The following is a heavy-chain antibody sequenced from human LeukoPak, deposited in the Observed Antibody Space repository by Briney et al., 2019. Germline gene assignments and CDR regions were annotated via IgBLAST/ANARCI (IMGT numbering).Heavy chain of an antibody. Sequence: SGPALVKPTQTLTLTCTFSGFSLSTNGMCVSWIRQPPGKALEWLARIDWDDDKYYSTSLKTRLTISKDTSKNQVVLKMINMDPVDTATYYCARAKYMADESGTHSWFDPWGQGTLVTVSS. CDR2: IDWDDDK. J-gene: IGHJ5*02. V-gene: IGHV2-70*11. D-gene: IGHD1-1*01. CDR3: ARAKYMADESGTHSWFDP. CDR1: GFSLSTNGMC.